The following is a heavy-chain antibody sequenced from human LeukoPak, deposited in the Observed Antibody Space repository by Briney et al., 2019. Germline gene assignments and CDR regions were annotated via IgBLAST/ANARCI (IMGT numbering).Heavy chain of an antibody. D-gene: IGHD3-22*01. CDR2: ISCYNGDT. Sequence: ASVTVSCKASGYTFTHHGISWVRQAPGQGLEWMGWISCYNGDTIYAQNVQGRVTMTTDASTRTAYIELRSLRSDDTAMYYCARDPSNSSGYHAHFDSWGQGTLVTVSS. CDR3: ARDPSNSSGYHAHFDS. J-gene: IGHJ4*02. CDR1: GYTFTHHG. V-gene: IGHV1-18*01.